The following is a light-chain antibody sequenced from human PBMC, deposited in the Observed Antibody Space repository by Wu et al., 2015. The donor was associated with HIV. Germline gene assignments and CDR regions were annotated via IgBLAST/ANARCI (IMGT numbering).Light chain of an antibody. Sequence: EIVLTQSPGTLSLSPGERVTLSCRASQTVSSNYVAWYQQKPGQTPRLLIYGASSRATGIPDRFSGSGSGTDFTLTISRLEPEDFAVYYCQQYDRSPLTFGGGTKVEIK. CDR3: QQYDRSPLT. J-gene: IGKJ4*01. CDR2: GAS. V-gene: IGKV3-20*01. CDR1: QTVSSNY.